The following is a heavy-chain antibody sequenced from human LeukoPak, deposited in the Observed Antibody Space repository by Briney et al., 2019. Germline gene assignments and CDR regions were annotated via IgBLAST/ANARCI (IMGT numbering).Heavy chain of an antibody. J-gene: IGHJ5*02. CDR1: GFTFSSYS. CDR2: ISSSSSYI. CDR3: ARDLAVDTAMVTRYNWFDP. Sequence: GGSLRLSCAASGFTFSSYSMNWVGQAPGKGLEWVSSISSSSSYIYYADSVKGRFTISRDNAKNSLYLQMNSLRAEDTAVYYCARDLAVDTAMVTRYNWFDPWGQGTLVTVSS. V-gene: IGHV3-21*01. D-gene: IGHD5-18*01.